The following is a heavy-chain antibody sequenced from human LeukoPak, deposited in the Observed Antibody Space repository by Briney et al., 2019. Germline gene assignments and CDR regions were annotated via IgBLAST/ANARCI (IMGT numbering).Heavy chain of an antibody. J-gene: IGHJ4*02. CDR1: GGSISSYY. D-gene: IGHD3-10*01. V-gene: IGHV4-4*07. CDR3: ASSLLGSGGSLN. Sequence: SETLSLTCTVSGGSISSYYWSWIRQPAGKGLEWIGHMYTSGSTNYNPSLKSRVTMSIDTSKNQFSLKLTSVTAADTAVYYCASSLLGSGGSLNWGQGILVTVSS. CDR2: MYTSGST.